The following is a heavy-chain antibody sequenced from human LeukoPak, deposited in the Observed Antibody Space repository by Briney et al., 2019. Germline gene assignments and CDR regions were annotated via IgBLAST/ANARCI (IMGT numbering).Heavy chain of an antibody. CDR2: ISYDGSNK. D-gene: IGHD2-2*02. CDR3: ARAGEYQLLYDY. J-gene: IGHJ4*02. V-gene: IGHV3-30-3*01. Sequence: GGSLRLSCAASGFTFSSYAMHWVRQAPGKGLEWVAVISYDGSNKYYADSVKGRFTISRDNSKNTLYLQMNSLRAEDTAVYYCARAGEYQLLYDYWGQGTLVTVSS. CDR1: GFTFSSYA.